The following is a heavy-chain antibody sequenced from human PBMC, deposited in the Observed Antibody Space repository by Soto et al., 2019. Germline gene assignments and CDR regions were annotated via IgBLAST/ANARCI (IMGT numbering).Heavy chain of an antibody. V-gene: IGHV4-4*02. Sequence: SETLSLTCAVSGGSISSSNWWSWVRQPPGKGLEWIGEIYHSGSTNYNPSLKSRVTISVDKSKNQFSLKLSSVTAADTAVYYCAREQVVPAAMERRVNWFDPWGQGTLVTVSS. D-gene: IGHD2-2*01. CDR1: GGSISSSNW. J-gene: IGHJ5*02. CDR2: IYHSGST. CDR3: AREQVVPAAMERRVNWFDP.